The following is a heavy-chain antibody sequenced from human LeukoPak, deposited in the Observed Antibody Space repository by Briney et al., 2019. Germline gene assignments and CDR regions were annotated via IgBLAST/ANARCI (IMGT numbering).Heavy chain of an antibody. J-gene: IGHJ4*02. V-gene: IGHV4-39*01. Sequence: PSETLSLTCTVSGGSISSSSYYWGWIRQPPGKGLEWIGSIYSSGSTNYNPSLKSRVTISVDTSKNQFSLKLSSVTAADTAVYYCARQGADDRSIVGAANPDFWGQGALVTVSS. CDR2: IYSSGST. D-gene: IGHD1-26*01. CDR3: ARQGADDRSIVGAANPDF. CDR1: GGSISSSSYY.